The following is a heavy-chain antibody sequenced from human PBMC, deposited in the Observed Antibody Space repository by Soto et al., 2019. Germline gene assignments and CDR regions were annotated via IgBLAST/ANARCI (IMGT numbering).Heavy chain of an antibody. Sequence: QVHLVQSEAEVKKPGASVRVSCKASGYTFTDYYIHWVRQAPGQGLEWMGWTNPNSDGAHYAQKLQGRVTMTRDKSTRTLYMEVNRLRSDDTAVYFCARGGGSGWHGDWFDPWGQGTLVTVSS. J-gene: IGHJ5*02. V-gene: IGHV1-2*02. CDR3: ARGGGSGWHGDWFDP. CDR2: TNPNSDGA. CDR1: GYTFTDYY. D-gene: IGHD6-19*01.